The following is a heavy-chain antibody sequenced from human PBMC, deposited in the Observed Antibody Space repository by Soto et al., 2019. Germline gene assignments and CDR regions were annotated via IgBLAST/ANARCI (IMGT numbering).Heavy chain of an antibody. J-gene: IGHJ4*02. CDR2: FSSGGGGT. Sequence: GGSLRLSCTASGFTFSNYAMSWVRQAPGKGLEWVSTFSSGGGGTYYADSVKGRFTISRDNSKNTLSLQMNSLRAEDTAVYYCTKVNRYCSGANCFTFDYWGLGNLVTVS. V-gene: IGHV3-23*01. D-gene: IGHD2-15*01. CDR1: GFTFSNYA. CDR3: TKVNRYCSGANCFTFDY.